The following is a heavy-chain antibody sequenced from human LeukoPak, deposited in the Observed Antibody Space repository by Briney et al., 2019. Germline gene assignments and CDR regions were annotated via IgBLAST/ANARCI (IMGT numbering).Heavy chain of an antibody. CDR2: TYYRSRWYN. J-gene: IGHJ4*02. CDR1: GDSVSSNSAV. V-gene: IGHV6-1*01. CDR3: ARAHLSETDFDE. Sequence: SQTLSLTCAISGDSVSSNSAVWNWIRQSPSRGLEWLGRTYYRSRWYNDYAVSVKSRISVNPDTSKNQFSLKLTSVTAADTAVYYCARAHLSETDFDEWPLGTVVTVSS. D-gene: IGHD3-3*01.